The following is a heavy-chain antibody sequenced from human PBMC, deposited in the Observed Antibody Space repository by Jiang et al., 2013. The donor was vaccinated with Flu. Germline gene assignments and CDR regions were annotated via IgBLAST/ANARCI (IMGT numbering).Heavy chain of an antibody. J-gene: IGHJ6*02. V-gene: IGHV5-51*01. CDR3: ARYSLTGYLNYYYYGMDV. CDR2: IYPGDSDT. D-gene: IGHD3-9*01. Sequence: GAEVKKPGESLKISCKGSGYSFTSYWIGWVRQMPGKGLEWMGIIYPGDSDTRYSPSFQGQVTISADKSISTAYLQWSSLKASDTAMYYCARYSLTGYLNYYYYGMDVWGQGTTVTVSS. CDR1: GYSFTSYW.